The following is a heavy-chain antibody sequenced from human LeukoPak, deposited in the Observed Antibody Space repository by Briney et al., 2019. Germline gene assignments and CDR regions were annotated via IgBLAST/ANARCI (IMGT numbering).Heavy chain of an antibody. CDR3: ARGRSND. CDR2: FSGGGDS. V-gene: IGHV3-23*01. Sequence: GGSLRLSCAASGFTSCIYAVSWVRQAPGKGLEWVSAFSGGGDSYYADSVKGRFTISRDNPKNTLYLQMSSLRADDTAIYYCARGRSNDWGQGTLVTVSS. CDR1: GFTSCIYA. J-gene: IGHJ4*02. D-gene: IGHD4-17*01.